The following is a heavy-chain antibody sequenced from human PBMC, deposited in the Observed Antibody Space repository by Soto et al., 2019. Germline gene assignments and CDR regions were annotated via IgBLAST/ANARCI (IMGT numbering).Heavy chain of an antibody. Sequence: QVQLVQSGAEVKKPGASVKVSCKASGYTFTSYYMHWVRQAPGQGLEWMGIINPSGGSTSYAQKFQGRVTMPRDTSTSTVYMELSILRSEDTAVYYCARDRGGSGSYSYFDYLGQGTLVTVSS. D-gene: IGHD1-26*01. CDR1: GYTFTSYY. CDR3: ARDRGGSGSYSYFDY. CDR2: INPSGGST. V-gene: IGHV1-46*01. J-gene: IGHJ4*02.